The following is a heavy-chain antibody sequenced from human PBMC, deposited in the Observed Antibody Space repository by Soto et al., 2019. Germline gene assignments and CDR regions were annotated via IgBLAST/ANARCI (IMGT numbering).Heavy chain of an antibody. Sequence: SETLSLTCTVSGGSISSYYWSWIRQPPGKGLEWIGYIYYSRSTNYNPSLKSRVTISVDTSKNQFSLKLSSVTAADTAVYYCARDRRIVVPNYYNGMDVWGQGTTVTVSS. CDR3: ARDRRIVVPNYYNGMDV. V-gene: IGHV4-59*01. CDR1: GGSISSYY. CDR2: IYYSRST. J-gene: IGHJ6*02. D-gene: IGHD3-22*01.